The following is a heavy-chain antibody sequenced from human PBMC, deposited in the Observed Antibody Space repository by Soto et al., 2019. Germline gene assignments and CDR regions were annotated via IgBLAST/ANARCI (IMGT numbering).Heavy chain of an antibody. CDR1: DFTFSNAW. Sequence: EVQLVESGGGLVKPGGSLRLSCAASDFTFSNAWMNWVRQAPGKGLEWVGRIKSKTDGGTTDYAAPVKGRFTISRDDSKNTLYLQMNSLKTEDTAVYYCTTDGTGYYDFWSGYYYFDYWGQGTLVTVSS. J-gene: IGHJ4*02. D-gene: IGHD3-3*01. CDR2: IKSKTDGGTT. CDR3: TTDGTGYYDFWSGYYYFDY. V-gene: IGHV3-15*07.